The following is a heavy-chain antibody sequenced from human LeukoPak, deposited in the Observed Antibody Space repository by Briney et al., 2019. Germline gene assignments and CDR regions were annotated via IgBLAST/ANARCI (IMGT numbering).Heavy chain of an antibody. Sequence: SETLSLTCAVYGGSFRGYYWSWIRQPPGKGLEWIGEINHSGSTNYNPSLKSRVTISVDTSKNQFSLKLSSVTAADTAVYYCARDQEWLVIDYWGQGTLVTVSS. J-gene: IGHJ4*02. CDR1: GGSFRGYY. D-gene: IGHD6-19*01. CDR3: ARDQEWLVIDY. V-gene: IGHV4-34*01. CDR2: INHSGST.